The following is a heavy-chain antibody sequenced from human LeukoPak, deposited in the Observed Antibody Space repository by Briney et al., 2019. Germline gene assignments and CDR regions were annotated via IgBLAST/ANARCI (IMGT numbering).Heavy chain of an antibody. CDR1: GGSISSGGYY. CDR3: ARDHPPLVVPAAMGAFDI. J-gene: IGHJ3*02. CDR2: IYHSGST. Sequence: SETLSLTCTVSGGSISSGGYYWSWIRQPPGKGLEWIGYIYHSGSTYYNPSLKSRVTISVDRSKNQFSLKLSSVTAADTAVYYCARDHPPLVVPAAMGAFDIWGQGTMVTVSS. D-gene: IGHD2-2*01. V-gene: IGHV4-30-2*01.